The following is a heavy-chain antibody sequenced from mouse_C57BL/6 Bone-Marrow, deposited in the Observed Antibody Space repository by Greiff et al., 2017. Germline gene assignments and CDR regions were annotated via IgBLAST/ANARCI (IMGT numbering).Heavy chain of an antibody. J-gene: IGHJ3*01. CDR1: GFTIKNTF. CDR2: IDPANGNT. CDR3: ATGGFAY. Sequence: VQLKQSVAELVRPGASVKLSCTASGFTIKNTFMHWVKQRPEQGLEWIGRIDPANGNTKYAPKFQGKATITADTSSNTAYLQLSSLTSEDTAIYYCATGGFAYWGQGTLVTVSA. V-gene: IGHV14-3*01.